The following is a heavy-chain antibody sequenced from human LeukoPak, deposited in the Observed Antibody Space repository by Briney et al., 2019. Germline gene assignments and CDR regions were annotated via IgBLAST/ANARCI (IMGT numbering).Heavy chain of an antibody. J-gene: IGHJ6*02. CDR3: ARDRSGSYWPHYYYGMDV. CDR1: GFTFSSYA. V-gene: IGHV3-30-3*01. D-gene: IGHD1-26*01. CDR2: ISYDGSNK. Sequence: GRSLRLSCAASGFTFSSYAMHWVRQAPGKGLEWVAVISYDGSNKYYADSVKGRFTISRDNSKNTLYLQMNSRRAEDTAVYYCARDRSGSYWPHYYYGMDVWGQGTTVTVSS.